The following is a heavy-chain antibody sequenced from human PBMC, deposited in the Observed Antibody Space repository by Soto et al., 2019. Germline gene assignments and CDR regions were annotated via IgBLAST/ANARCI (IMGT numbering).Heavy chain of an antibody. CDR3: ARVPDV. V-gene: IGHV4-30-2*01. J-gene: IGHJ6*02. CDR2: IYHNGSP. Sequence: QLQLQESGSGLVKPSQTLSLTCAVSGGSMSSGGYSWSWIRQPPGKGLEWIGYIYHNGSPYYNPSPXSXLTIAVDRSKNQFSLKLSSVTAEETAVYYCARVPDVWGQGTTVTVSS. CDR1: GGSMSSGGYS.